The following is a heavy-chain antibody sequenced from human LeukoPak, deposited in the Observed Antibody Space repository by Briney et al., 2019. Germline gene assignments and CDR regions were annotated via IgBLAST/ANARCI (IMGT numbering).Heavy chain of an antibody. CDR3: ARPLGVVVITRSGAFDI. D-gene: IGHD3-22*01. J-gene: IGHJ3*02. V-gene: IGHV3-30-3*01. Sequence: SGGSLRLSCAASGFTFSSYAMHWVRQAPGKGLEWVAVISYDGSNKYYADSVKGRFTISRDNSKNTLYLQMNSLRAEDTAVYYCARPLGVVVITRSGAFDIWGQGTMVTVSS. CDR1: GFTFSSYA. CDR2: ISYDGSNK.